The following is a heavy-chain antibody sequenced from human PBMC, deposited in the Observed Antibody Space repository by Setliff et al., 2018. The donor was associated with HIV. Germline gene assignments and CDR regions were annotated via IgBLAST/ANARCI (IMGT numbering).Heavy chain of an antibody. Sequence: GGSLRLSCAASGFTFSSYAMTWVRQAPGKGLEWVSAISGSGGSTYYADSVKGRFIISRDNSKNTLYLQMNSLRAQDTAIYYCAKDLSYDYDRSSDTFDYWGKGTLVTVSS. CDR1: GFTFSSYA. CDR2: ISGSGGST. D-gene: IGHD3-22*01. J-gene: IGHJ4*02. V-gene: IGHV3-23*01. CDR3: AKDLSYDYDRSSDTFDY.